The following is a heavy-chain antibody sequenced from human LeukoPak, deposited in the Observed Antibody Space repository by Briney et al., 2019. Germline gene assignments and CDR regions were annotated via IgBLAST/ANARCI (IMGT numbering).Heavy chain of an antibody. CDR1: GFTFSSYS. J-gene: IGHJ1*01. CDR3: ARAQYYYDSSPFQH. D-gene: IGHD3-22*01. V-gene: IGHV3-21*01. Sequence: GGSLRLSCAASGFTFSSYSMNWVRQAPGKGLEWVSSISSSSSYIYYADSVKGRFTISRDNAKNSPYLQMNSLRAEDTAVYYCARAQYYYDSSPFQHWGQGTLVTVSS. CDR2: ISSSSSYI.